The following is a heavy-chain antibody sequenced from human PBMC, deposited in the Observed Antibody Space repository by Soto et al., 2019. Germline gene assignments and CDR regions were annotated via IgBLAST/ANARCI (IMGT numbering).Heavy chain of an antibody. CDR2: IYPGDSDT. J-gene: IGHJ6*02. Sequence: GESLKISCKGSGYSFTSYWIGWVRQMPGKGLEWMGIIYPGDSDTRYSPSFQGQVTISADKSISTAYLQWSSLKASDTAMYYCASVDTAMVSHYGTDVWGQGTTVTVSS. V-gene: IGHV5-51*01. D-gene: IGHD5-18*01. CDR1: GYSFTSYW. CDR3: ASVDTAMVSHYGTDV.